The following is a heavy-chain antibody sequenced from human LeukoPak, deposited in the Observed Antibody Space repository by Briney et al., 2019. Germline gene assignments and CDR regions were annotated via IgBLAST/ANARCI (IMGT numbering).Heavy chain of an antibody. CDR1: GFTFSSYA. Sequence: GGSLRLSCAASGFTFSSYAMHWVRQAPGKGLEWVAVISYDGSNKYYADSVKGRFTISRDNAKNSLYLQMNSLRAEDTAVYYCASKQWLVSDFDYWGQGTLVTVSS. CDR2: ISYDGSNK. J-gene: IGHJ4*02. CDR3: ASKQWLVSDFDY. V-gene: IGHV3-30*04. D-gene: IGHD6-19*01.